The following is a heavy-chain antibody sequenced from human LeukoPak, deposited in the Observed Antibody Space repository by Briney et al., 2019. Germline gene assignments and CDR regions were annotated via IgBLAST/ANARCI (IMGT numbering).Heavy chain of an antibody. D-gene: IGHD3-10*01. CDR3: ALTPDYYGSGSFDY. V-gene: IGHV3-30*03. CDR1: GFTFSSYG. Sequence: GRSLRLSCAASGFTFSSYGMHWVRQAPGKGLEWVAVISYDGSNKYYADSVKGRFTISRDNSKNTLYLQMNGLRAEDTAVYYCALTPDYYGSGSFDYWGQGTLVTVSS. CDR2: ISYDGSNK. J-gene: IGHJ4*02.